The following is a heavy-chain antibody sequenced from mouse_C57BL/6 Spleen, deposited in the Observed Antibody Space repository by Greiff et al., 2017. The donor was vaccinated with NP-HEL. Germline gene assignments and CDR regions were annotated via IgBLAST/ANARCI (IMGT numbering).Heavy chain of an antibody. CDR3: TREDGSNYYDY. CDR2: IYPGNSDT. Sequence: EVQLQQSGTVLARPGASVKMSCKTSGYTFTSYWMHWVKQRPGQGLEWIGAIYPGNSDTSYNQKFKGKAKLTAVTSASTAYMELSSLTNDDSAVYYCTREDGSNYYDYWGQGTTLTVSS. J-gene: IGHJ2*01. D-gene: IGHD2-3*01. V-gene: IGHV1-5*01. CDR1: GYTFTSYW.